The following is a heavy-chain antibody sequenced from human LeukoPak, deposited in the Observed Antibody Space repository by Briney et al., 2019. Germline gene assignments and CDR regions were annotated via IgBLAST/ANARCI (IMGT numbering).Heavy chain of an antibody. D-gene: IGHD2-21*01. V-gene: IGHV4-61*02. J-gene: IGHJ4*02. CDR1: GGSFSSGSYY. CDR2: VYTSGST. CDR3: ARGGGDWGFHQSVY. Sequence: PSQTLSLTCTVSGGSFSSGSYYWSWIRQPAGKGLEWIGRVYTSGSTNYNPSLKSRVTISVDTSKNQFSLKLSSVTAADTAVYYCARGGGDWGFHQSVYWGQGTLVTVSS.